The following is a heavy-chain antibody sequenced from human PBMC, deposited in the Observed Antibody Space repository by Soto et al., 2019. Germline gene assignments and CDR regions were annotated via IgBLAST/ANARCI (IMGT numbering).Heavy chain of an antibody. D-gene: IGHD3-22*01. Sequence: GASVEVCCTYSGDTFTSYGLSWVRQAKGQGLEWMGWISAYNGNTNYAQKLQCSVTMTTDTSTSTAYMELRSLRSDGTAVYYCAIYDSSGYFTRHYYYYGMDVWGQGTTVTVSS. V-gene: IGHV1-18*01. CDR3: AIYDSSGYFTRHYYYYGMDV. CDR2: ISAYNGNT. CDR1: GDTFTSYG. J-gene: IGHJ6*02.